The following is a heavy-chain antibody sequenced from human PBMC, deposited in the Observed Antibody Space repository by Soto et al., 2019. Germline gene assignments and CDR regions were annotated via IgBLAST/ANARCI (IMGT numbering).Heavy chain of an antibody. V-gene: IGHV1-2*04. J-gene: IGHJ4*02. D-gene: IGHD5-12*01. Sequence: GASVKVSCKASGYTFTGYYMHWVRQAPGQGLEWMGWINPNSGGTNYAQKFQGWVTMTRDTSISTAYMELSRLRSDDTAVYYCARGMEYSGYDGSKYYFDYWGQGTLVTVSS. CDR2: INPNSGGT. CDR1: GYTFTGYY. CDR3: ARGMEYSGYDGSKYYFDY.